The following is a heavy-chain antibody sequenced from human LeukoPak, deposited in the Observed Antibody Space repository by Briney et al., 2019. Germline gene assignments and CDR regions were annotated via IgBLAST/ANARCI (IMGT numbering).Heavy chain of an antibody. Sequence: SPTLSLTFAISGDSVSSNSATWNWIRQSPSRGLEWLGRTYYRSKWYNDYAVSVKSRVSIKPDTSKNQFSLKLSSVTAADTAVYYCARGTASLDYWGQGTLVSVSS. J-gene: IGHJ4*02. V-gene: IGHV6-1*01. CDR3: ARGTASLDY. CDR2: TYYRSKWYN. D-gene: IGHD5-18*01. CDR1: GDSVSSNSAT.